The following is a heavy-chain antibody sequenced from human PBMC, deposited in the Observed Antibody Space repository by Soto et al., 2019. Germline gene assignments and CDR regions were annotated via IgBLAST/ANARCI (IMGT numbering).Heavy chain of an antibody. V-gene: IGHV4-59*01. CDR2: IYYSGST. CDR3: ARDLLGYYYDSSGYLSGAFDI. J-gene: IGHJ3*02. Sequence: SETLSLTCTVSGGSISSYYWSWIRQPPGKGLEWIGYIYYSGSTNYNPSLKSRVTISVDTSKNQFSLKLSSVTAADTAVYYCARDLLGYYYDSSGYLSGAFDIWGQGTMVTVS. D-gene: IGHD3-22*01. CDR1: GGSISSYY.